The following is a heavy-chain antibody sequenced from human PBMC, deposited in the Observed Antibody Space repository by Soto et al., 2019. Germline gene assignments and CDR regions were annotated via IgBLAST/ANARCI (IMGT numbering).Heavy chain of an antibody. D-gene: IGHD6-13*01. J-gene: IGHJ6*02. CDR3: ARVPETGIAAPDPYYYYGMDV. CDR1: GFTFSSYA. Sequence: GGSLRLSCAASGFTFSSYAMHWVRQAPGKGLEWVAVISYDGSNKYYADSVKGRFTISRDNSKNTLYLQMDSLRAEDTAVYYCARVPETGIAAPDPYYYYGMDVWGQGTTVTVSS. V-gene: IGHV3-30-3*01. CDR2: ISYDGSNK.